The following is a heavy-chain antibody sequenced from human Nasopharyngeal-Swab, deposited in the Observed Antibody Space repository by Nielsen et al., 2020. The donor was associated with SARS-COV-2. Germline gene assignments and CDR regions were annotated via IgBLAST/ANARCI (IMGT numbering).Heavy chain of an antibody. CDR2: IWYDGSNN. V-gene: IGHV3-33*01. D-gene: IGHD6-13*01. CDR1: VFTFSSYG. CDR3: ARGRSSRWEDYFDY. Sequence: GESLKISCAASVFTFSSYGMHWVRQAPGKGLEWVAVIWYDGSNNYYADSVKGRFTISRDNSKNTLYLQMNSLRAEDTAVYYCARGRSSRWEDYFDYWGQGTLVTVSS. J-gene: IGHJ4*02.